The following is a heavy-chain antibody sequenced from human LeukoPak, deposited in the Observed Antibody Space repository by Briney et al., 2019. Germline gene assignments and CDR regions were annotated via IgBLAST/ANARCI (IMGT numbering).Heavy chain of an antibody. CDR1: GFTFSTYG. Sequence: GGSLRLSCAASGFTFSTYGMHWVRQAPGKRLEWVAVIWYDGSNKYYADSVKGRFTISRDNSKNTLYLQMNSLRAEDTAVYYCARAVGPFDFWGQGTMVTVSP. V-gene: IGHV3-33*01. CDR3: ARAVGPFDF. CDR2: IWYDGSNK. J-gene: IGHJ3*01.